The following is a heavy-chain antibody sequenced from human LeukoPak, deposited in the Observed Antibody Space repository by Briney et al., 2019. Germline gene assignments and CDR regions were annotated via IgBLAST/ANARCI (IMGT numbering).Heavy chain of an antibody. J-gene: IGHJ4*02. Sequence: GGSLRLSCAASGFTFSSYAMGWVRQAPGKGMEWVSAISGSGGSTYYADSVKGRFTISRDNSKNTLYLQMNSLRAEDTAVYYCAKDVGGVQDYYYDSSGYGWGQGTLVTVSS. CDR2: ISGSGGST. V-gene: IGHV3-23*01. CDR3: AKDVGGVQDYYYDSSGYG. D-gene: IGHD3-22*01. CDR1: GFTFSSYA.